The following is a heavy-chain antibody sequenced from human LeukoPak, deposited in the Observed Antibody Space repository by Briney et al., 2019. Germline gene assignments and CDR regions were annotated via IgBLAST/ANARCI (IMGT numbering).Heavy chain of an antibody. V-gene: IGHV1-2*02. D-gene: IGHD1-26*01. CDR2: INPNSGGT. CDR3: ARDRSGGGATGPFDY. J-gene: IGHJ4*02. Sequence: ASVKVSCKASGYTFTGYYMHWVRQAPGQGLEWMEWINPNSGGTNYAQKFQGRVTMTRDTSISTAYMELSRLRSDNTAVYYCARDRSGGGATGPFDYWGQGTLVTVSS. CDR1: GYTFTGYY.